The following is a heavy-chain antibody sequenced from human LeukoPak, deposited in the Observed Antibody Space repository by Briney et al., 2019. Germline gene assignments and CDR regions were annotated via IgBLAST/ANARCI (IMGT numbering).Heavy chain of an antibody. CDR2: IYHSGST. CDR3: ARVRLGDNSGYSLDY. Sequence: SETLSLTCAAYGGSFSGYYWSWIRQPPGKGLEWIGEIYHSGSTNYNPSLKSRVAISVDKSKNQFSLKLSSVTAADTAVYYCARVRLGDNSGYSLDYWGQGTLVTVSS. V-gene: IGHV4-34*01. D-gene: IGHD3-22*01. J-gene: IGHJ4*02. CDR1: GGSFSGYY.